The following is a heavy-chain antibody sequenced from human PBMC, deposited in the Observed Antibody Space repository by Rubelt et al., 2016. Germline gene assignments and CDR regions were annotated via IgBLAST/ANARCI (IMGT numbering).Heavy chain of an antibody. CDR1: GGTFSSYA. V-gene: IGHV1-18*01. J-gene: IGHJ3*02. Sequence: GSSVKVSCKASGGTFSSYAISWVRQAPGQGLEWMGWISAYNGNTNYAQKLQGRVTMTTDTSTSTAYMELRSLRSDDTAVYYCARDRDAFDIWGQGTMVTVSS. CDR3: ARDRDAFDI. CDR2: ISAYNGNT.